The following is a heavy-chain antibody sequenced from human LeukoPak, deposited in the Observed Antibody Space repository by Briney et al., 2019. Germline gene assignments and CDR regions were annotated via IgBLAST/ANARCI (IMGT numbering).Heavy chain of an antibody. CDR3: ATNRYFDS. V-gene: IGHV3-7*01. CDR1: GFTFSNYW. D-gene: IGHD2-8*01. Sequence: GGSLRLSCAASGFTFSNYWMSWVRQAPGKGLEWVANIKQDGSDKYYVDSVKGRFPVSRDHAKNSLWLQMNNLRAEDTAMYYCATNRYFDSWGQGTLVTVSS. CDR2: IKQDGSDK. J-gene: IGHJ4*02.